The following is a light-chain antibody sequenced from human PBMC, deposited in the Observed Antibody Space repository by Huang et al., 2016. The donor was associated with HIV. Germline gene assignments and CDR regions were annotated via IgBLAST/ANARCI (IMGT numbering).Light chain of an antibody. CDR2: KVS. J-gene: IGKJ1*01. Sequence: VIMTQSPLSLTITLGQPASISCRSSESLVYSDGNTFLNWFHQRPGQSPRRLIYKVSKRGPGVPDRFSGSGSGSDFTLQISRVEAEDVGSYYCMQGTHWPPAFGQGTKVEIK. CDR3: MQGTHWPPA. V-gene: IGKV2-30*01. CDR1: ESLVYSDGNTF.